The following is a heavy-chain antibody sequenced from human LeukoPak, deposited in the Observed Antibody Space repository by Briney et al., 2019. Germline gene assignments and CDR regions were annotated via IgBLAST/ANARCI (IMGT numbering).Heavy chain of an antibody. D-gene: IGHD3-10*01. CDR2: IYSGGST. J-gene: IGHJ6*03. V-gene: IGHV3-53*01. Sequence: PGGSLRLSCEASGFTVGTNYMSWVRQAPGKGLEWVSVIYSGGSTYYADSVKGRFTISRDNSKNTLYLQMNGLRAEDTAVYYCASGSGSYRTPDYYIDVWGTGTTVTVSS. CDR3: ASGSGSYRTPDYYIDV. CDR1: GFTVGTNY.